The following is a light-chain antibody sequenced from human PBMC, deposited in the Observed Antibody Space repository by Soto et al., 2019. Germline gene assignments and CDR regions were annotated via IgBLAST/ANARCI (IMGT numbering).Light chain of an antibody. CDR1: SNLVSIDKF. CDR3: CSFVDTGTYL. V-gene: IGLV2-23*01. Sequence: QSVLTQPAAVSETREQSISIWCIGASNLVSIDKFVSCYRHGPCKGPKLLIYEDTRRPAGVSHRLPASTSSDTASLSISGLQSDHEADYYCCSFVDTGTYLFGSGTKVTVL. J-gene: IGLJ1*01. CDR2: EDT.